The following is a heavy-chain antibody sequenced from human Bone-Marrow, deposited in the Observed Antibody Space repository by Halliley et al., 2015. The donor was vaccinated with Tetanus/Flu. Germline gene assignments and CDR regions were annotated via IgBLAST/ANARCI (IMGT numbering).Heavy chain of an antibody. Sequence: SLRLSCYASGFTFRHYNMNWVRQTPGKGLEWVSSIRVRNNDIHYADSMRGRITISRDNANNSLYLHISSLRTEDSAIYFCVRDSSFSTPSDYFFDLWGRGTPVSVSS. D-gene: IGHD3-3*02. J-gene: IGHJ2*01. V-gene: IGHV3-21*01. CDR1: GFTFRHYN. CDR3: VRDSSFSTPSDYFFDL. CDR2: IRVRNNDI.